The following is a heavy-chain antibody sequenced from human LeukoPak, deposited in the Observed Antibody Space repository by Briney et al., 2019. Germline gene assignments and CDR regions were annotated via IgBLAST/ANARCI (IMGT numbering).Heavy chain of an antibody. J-gene: IGHJ4*02. CDR2: IFGSGGSA. CDR3: GKSTVGYSSGRFPGWPVDY. V-gene: IGHV3-23*01. D-gene: IGHD2-15*01. Sequence: GGSLRLSCAASGFTFNSYAMYWVRQAPGKGLEWVSGIFGSGGSAHYADSVRGRFTISRDNSKNTVYLQLDSLRVEDTAVYYCGKSTVGYSSGRFPGWPVDYWGQGTLVTVSS. CDR1: GFTFNSYA.